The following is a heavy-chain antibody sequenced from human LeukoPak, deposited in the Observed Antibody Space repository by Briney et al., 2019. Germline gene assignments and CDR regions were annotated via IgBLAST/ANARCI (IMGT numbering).Heavy chain of an antibody. CDR1: GFTLSDHY. J-gene: IGHJ4*02. CDR2: IRESSGDT. CDR3: AKRPISGDDKSFDY. V-gene: IGHV3-23*01. D-gene: IGHD2-21*01. Sequence: GGSLRLSCAASGFTLSDHYMDWVRQAPGKGLEWVSTIRESSGDTYYEDSVKGRFTIYRDISRNTVYLQMNNLRVEDTAVYFCAKRPISGDDKSFDYWGQGLLVTVSS.